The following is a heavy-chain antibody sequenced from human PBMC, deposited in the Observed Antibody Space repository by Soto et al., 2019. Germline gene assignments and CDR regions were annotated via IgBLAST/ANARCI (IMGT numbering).Heavy chain of an antibody. Sequence: QLQLQESGPGLVKPSETLSLTCTVSGGSISSSSYYWGWIRQPPGKGLEGLGSIYYSGSTYYNPSLKSRVTISVDTSKNQLSLKLSAVTAADTAVDYCARVGYCSGGSCYSGDDIDYWCQGTLVTVSS. J-gene: IGHJ4*02. CDR2: IYYSGST. V-gene: IGHV4-39*01. D-gene: IGHD2-15*01. CDR3: ARVGYCSGGSCYSGDDIDY. CDR1: GGSISSSSYY.